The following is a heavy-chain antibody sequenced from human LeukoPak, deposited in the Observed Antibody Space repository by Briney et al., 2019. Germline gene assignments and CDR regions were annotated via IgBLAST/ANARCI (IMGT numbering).Heavy chain of an antibody. V-gene: IGHV1-2*02. D-gene: IGHD2-15*01. J-gene: IGHJ5*02. CDR1: GYTFTSYG. Sequence: ASVKVSCKASGYTFTSYGISWVRQAPGQGLEWMGWINPNSGGTNYAQKFQGRVTTTRDTSISTAYMELSRLRSDDTAVYYCARDGGGYCSGGSCYSGWFDPWGQGTLVTVSS. CDR2: INPNSGGT. CDR3: ARDGGGYCSGGSCYSGWFDP.